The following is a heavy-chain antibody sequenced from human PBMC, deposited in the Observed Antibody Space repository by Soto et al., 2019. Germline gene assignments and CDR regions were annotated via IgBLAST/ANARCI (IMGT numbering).Heavy chain of an antibody. D-gene: IGHD5-12*01. V-gene: IGHV1-46*01. CDR2: VNPSGGST. CDR3: ARGPGRWLLFDY. J-gene: IGHJ4*02. CDR1: GYIFTAYS. Sequence: ASVKVSCKASGYIFTAYSMHWVRRAPGQGLEWMGVVNPSGGSTNYAQKFQGRVTITADESTSTAYMELSSLRSEDTAVYYCARGPGRWLLFDYWGQGTLVTVSS.